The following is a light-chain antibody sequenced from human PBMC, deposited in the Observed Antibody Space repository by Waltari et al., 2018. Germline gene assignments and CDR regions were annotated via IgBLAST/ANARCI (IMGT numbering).Light chain of an antibody. CDR3: MQAVHWPYT. CDR1: QSLVYSDGNTY. V-gene: IGKV2-30*01. Sequence: DVVMTQSPLSLSATLGQPASFSCRSGQSLVYSDGNTYLSWFQQRPGQSPRRLIYRISNRDSGVPDRFSGSGSGTDFTLKISRVEADDVGVYYCMQAVHWPYTFGQGTKLEIK. J-gene: IGKJ2*01. CDR2: RIS.